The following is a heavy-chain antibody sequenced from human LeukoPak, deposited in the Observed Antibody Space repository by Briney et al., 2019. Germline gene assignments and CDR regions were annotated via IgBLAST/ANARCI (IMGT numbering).Heavy chain of an antibody. J-gene: IGHJ4*02. D-gene: IGHD3-10*01. V-gene: IGHV3-23*01. CDR2: ISGSGGST. CDR3: AKDQVYYDSGSCFDY. Sequence: GGSLRLSCAASGFTFSSYAMSWVRQAPGKGLEWVSAISGSGGSTYYADSVKGRFTISRDNSKNTLYLQMNSLRAEDTAVYYCAKDQVYYDSGSCFDYWGQGTLVTVSS. CDR1: GFTFSSYA.